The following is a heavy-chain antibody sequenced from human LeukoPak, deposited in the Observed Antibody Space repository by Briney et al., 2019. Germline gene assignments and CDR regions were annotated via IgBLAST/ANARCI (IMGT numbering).Heavy chain of an antibody. V-gene: IGHV4-30-4*01. J-gene: IGHJ3*02. CDR1: GGSISSGDYY. Sequence: SETLSLTCTVSGGSISSGDYYWSWIRQPPGKGLEWIGYIYYSGSTYYNPSLKSRVTISVDTSKNQFSLKLSSVTAADTAVYYCARPHRDYDFWAGAFDIWGQRTMVTVSS. CDR2: IYYSGST. D-gene: IGHD3-3*01. CDR3: ARPHRDYDFWAGAFDI.